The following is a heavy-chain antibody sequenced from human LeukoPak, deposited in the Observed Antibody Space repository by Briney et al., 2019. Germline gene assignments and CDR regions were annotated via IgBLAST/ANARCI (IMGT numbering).Heavy chain of an antibody. CDR1: GGSISSSSYY. V-gene: IGHV4-39*07. CDR2: IYYSGST. J-gene: IGHJ4*02. CDR3: ARDRYGSGSYNY. Sequence: SETLSLTCTVSGGSISSSSYYWGWIRQPPGKGLEWIGSIYYSGSTYYNPSLKSRVTISVDTSKNQFSLKLSSVTAADTAVYYCARDRYGSGSYNYWGQGTLVTVSS. D-gene: IGHD3-10*01.